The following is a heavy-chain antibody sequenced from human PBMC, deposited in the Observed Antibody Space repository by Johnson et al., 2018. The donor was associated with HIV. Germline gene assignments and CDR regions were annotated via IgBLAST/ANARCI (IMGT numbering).Heavy chain of an antibody. CDR2: IRYDGSNK. CDR3: ARDSYLNDDAFDI. V-gene: IGHV3-30*02. D-gene: IGHD1-1*01. Sequence: QEQLVESGGGLVTPGGSLRLSCAASGFTFTDYYMSWIRQAPGKGLEWVAFIRYDGSNKYYADSVKGRFTISRDNSKNTLYLQMNSLRAEDTALYYCARDSYLNDDAFDIWGQGTMVTVSS. CDR1: GFTFTDYY. J-gene: IGHJ3*02.